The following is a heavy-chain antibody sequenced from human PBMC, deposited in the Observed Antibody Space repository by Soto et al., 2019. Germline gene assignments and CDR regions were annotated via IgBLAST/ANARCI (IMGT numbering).Heavy chain of an antibody. J-gene: IGHJ4*02. CDR2: IWYDGSNK. Sequence: QVQLVESGGGVVQPGRSLRLSCAASGFTFSSYGMHWVRQAPGKGLEWVAVIWYDGSNKYYADSVKGRFTISRDNSKNTLYLHMNSLRAEETAVYYCARDDDYGDYLDYWGQGTLVTVSS. CDR1: GFTFSSYG. CDR3: ARDDDYGDYLDY. D-gene: IGHD4-17*01. V-gene: IGHV3-33*01.